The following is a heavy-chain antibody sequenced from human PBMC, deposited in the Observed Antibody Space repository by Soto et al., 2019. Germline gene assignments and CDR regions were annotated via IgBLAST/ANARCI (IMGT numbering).Heavy chain of an antibody. V-gene: IGHV5-51*01. Sequence: GESLKISCKGSGYSFTSYWIGWVRQMPGKGLEWMGIIYPGDSDTRYSPSFQGQVTISADKSISTAYLQWSSLKASDTAMYYCARHYCSSTSCYPVYYYYYGMDVWGQGTTVTVSS. CDR2: IYPGDSDT. CDR1: GYSFTSYW. CDR3: ARHYCSSTSCYPVYYYYYGMDV. D-gene: IGHD2-2*01. J-gene: IGHJ6*02.